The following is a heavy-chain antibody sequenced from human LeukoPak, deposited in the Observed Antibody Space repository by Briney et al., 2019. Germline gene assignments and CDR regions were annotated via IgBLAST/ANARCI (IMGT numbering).Heavy chain of an antibody. CDR2: IYYSGST. CDR3: ARPQNYYRSGSYGGWLDP. J-gene: IGHJ5*02. Sequence: SETLSLTCTVSGGSISSSSYYWGWIHQPPGKGLEWIGSIYYSGSTYYNPSLKSRVTISVDTSKNQFSLKLSSVTAADTAVYYCARPQNYYRSGSYGGWLDPWGQGTLVTVSS. CDR1: GGSISSSSYY. V-gene: IGHV4-39*01. D-gene: IGHD3-10*01.